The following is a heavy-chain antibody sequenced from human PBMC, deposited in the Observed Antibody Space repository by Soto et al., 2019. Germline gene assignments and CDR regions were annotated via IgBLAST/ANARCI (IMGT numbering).Heavy chain of an antibody. V-gene: IGHV5-51*01. D-gene: IGHD5-12*01. Sequence: GDSLKISCKGSGYTFTDYWIGWVRQLPGKGLEWMGIIYPGDSDTRYSPSFQGHVTITVDKSTNTAYFQWNTLRASDTAMYYCMRDINNFRCYDNAMAVWRQGSTVTVSS. CDR3: MRDINNFRCYDNAMAV. CDR1: GYTFTDYW. J-gene: IGHJ6*02. CDR2: IYPGDSDT.